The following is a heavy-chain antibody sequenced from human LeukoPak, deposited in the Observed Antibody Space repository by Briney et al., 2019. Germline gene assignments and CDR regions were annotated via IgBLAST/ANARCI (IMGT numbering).Heavy chain of an antibody. D-gene: IGHD1-1*01. V-gene: IGHV4-59*01. CDR1: DDPITMYY. Sequence: SETLSLTCSVSDDPITMYYWTWIRQPPGKGLEWIGYVDHTGSTNFNPSLNGRVSISRDTTKNLFSLRLRSVTAADTAVYFCARGRVSSSTWYSTYYYYFYMDVWGKGTTVTVSS. J-gene: IGHJ6*03. CDR2: VDHTGST. CDR3: ARGRVSSSTWYSTYYYYFYMDV.